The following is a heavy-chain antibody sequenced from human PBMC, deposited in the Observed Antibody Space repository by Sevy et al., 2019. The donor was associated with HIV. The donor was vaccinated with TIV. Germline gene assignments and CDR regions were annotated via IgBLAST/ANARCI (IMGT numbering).Heavy chain of an antibody. V-gene: IGHV1-2*02. CDR3: ARSSGSRGYSYGFDY. CDR1: GYTFTGYY. Sequence: ASVKVSCKASGYTFTGYYMHWVRQAPGQGLEWMGWINPNSGGTNYAQKFQGRVTMTRDTSISTAYMELGRLRSDDTAVYYCARSSGSRGYSYGFDYWGQGTLVTVSS. D-gene: IGHD5-18*01. CDR2: INPNSGGT. J-gene: IGHJ4*02.